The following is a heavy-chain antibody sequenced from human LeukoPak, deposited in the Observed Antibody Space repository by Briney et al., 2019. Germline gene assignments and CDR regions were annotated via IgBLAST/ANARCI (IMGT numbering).Heavy chain of an antibody. V-gene: IGHV1-2*02. Sequence: ASVKVSCKASGYIFTGYHLHWVRQAPGQGLEWMGWINPNTGGTKYAQKFQGRVNMTRDTSISTAYMELSRLTSDDTAVYFRARRGAGFGEFYYYGIDVWGLGTAVTVSS. CDR3: ARRGAGFGEFYYYGIDV. D-gene: IGHD3-10*01. CDR2: INPNTGGT. J-gene: IGHJ6*02. CDR1: GYIFTGYH.